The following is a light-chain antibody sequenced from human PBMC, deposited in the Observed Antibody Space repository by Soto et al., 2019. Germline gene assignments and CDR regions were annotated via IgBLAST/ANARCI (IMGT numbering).Light chain of an antibody. CDR1: QSFSSN. CDR3: QQYNNWPWT. CDR2: GAS. V-gene: IGKV3-15*01. J-gene: IGKJ1*01. Sequence: EIVMTQSPATLSVSPGERATLSCRASQSFSSNLACYQQKPGQAPRLLIYGASTRATGIPARFSGSGSGTEFTLTISSLQSEDFAVYYCQQYNNWPWTFGQGTKV.